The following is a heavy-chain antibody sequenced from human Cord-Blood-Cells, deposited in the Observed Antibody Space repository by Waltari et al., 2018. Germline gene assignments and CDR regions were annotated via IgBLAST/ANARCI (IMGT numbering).Heavy chain of an antibody. V-gene: IGHV1-69*01. D-gene: IGHD3-10*01. CDR1: GGTFSSYA. J-gene: IGHJ4*02. CDR3: ARDGGLWFGELLAYFDY. CDR2: IIPIFGTA. Sequence: QVQLVQSGAEVKKPGSSVKVSCKASGGTFSSYAISWVRQAPGQGLEWMGGIIPIFGTANYAKKFQGRDTITADESTSTAYMELSSLRSEDTAVYYCARDGGLWFGELLAYFDYWGQGTLVTVSS.